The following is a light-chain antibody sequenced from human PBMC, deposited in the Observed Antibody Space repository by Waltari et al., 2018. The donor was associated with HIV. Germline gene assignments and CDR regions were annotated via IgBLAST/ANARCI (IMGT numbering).Light chain of an antibody. Sequence: DIVMTQSPLSLPVTPGAPASISCRSSQSLLHRNGYNYLDWYLQKPGQSPQLLIYLGSYRAAGVPDRFSGSGSGTDFTLKISRVEAEDVGVYYCMQALQTPTFGQGTKVEIK. CDR3: MQALQTPT. CDR1: QSLLHRNGYNY. J-gene: IGKJ1*01. CDR2: LGS. V-gene: IGKV2-28*01.